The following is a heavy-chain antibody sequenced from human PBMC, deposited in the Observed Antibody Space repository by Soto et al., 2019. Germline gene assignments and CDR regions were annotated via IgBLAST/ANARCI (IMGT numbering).Heavy chain of an antibody. CDR3: ARVSYLVPAVTLWDYNGMDV. J-gene: IGHJ6*02. Sequence: QLQLQESGSGLVKPSQTLSLTCAVSGGSISSGGYSWSWIRQPPGKGLEWIGYVYHSGNSYYNPSLQSRVSISVGRSKYQFSLKLRSVTAEDTAVYYCARVSYLVPAVTLWDYNGMDVWGQGTTVTGSS. CDR2: VYHSGNS. CDR1: GGSISSGGYS. D-gene: IGHD2-2*01. V-gene: IGHV4-30-2*01.